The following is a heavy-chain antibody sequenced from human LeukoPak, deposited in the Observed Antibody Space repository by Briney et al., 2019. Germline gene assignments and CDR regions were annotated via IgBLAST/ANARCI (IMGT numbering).Heavy chain of an antibody. D-gene: IGHD6-19*01. CDR1: GGSISSSSYY. Sequence: SETLSLTCTVSGGSISSSSYYWGWIRQPPGKGLEWIGSIYYSGSTYYNPSLKSRVTISVDTSKNQFSLKLSSVTAADTAVYYCASSGWYGGDYWSQGTLVTVSS. V-gene: IGHV4-39*01. J-gene: IGHJ4*02. CDR3: ASSGWYGGDY. CDR2: IYYSGST.